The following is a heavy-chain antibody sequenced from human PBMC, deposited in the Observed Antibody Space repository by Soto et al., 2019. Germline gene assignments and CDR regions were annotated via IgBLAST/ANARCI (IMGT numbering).Heavy chain of an antibody. V-gene: IGHV2-5*02. CDR1: GFSLSTSGVD. Sequence: QITLKESGPTLVKPTQTLTLTCNFSGFSLSTSGVDVGWIRQPPGKALEWRALIYWDDDTRYSPSLKSRLTITKDTSKNQVVLTMTNMDPLDTATYYCAHRRPYSNSPEYFFDYWGQGTLVTVSS. CDR3: AHRRPYSNSPEYFFDY. D-gene: IGHD6-6*01. CDR2: IYWDDDT. J-gene: IGHJ4*02.